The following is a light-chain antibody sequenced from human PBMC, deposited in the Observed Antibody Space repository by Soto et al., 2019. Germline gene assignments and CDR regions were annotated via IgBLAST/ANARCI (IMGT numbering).Light chain of an antibody. V-gene: IGLV2-14*03. Sequence: QPALTQPASGSGFHGQSITITCTGTSSDVGGYNFVSWYQHHPGKAPKLIIYDVTNRPSGISNRFSGSKSGNTASLTISGLQAEDEADYYCTSYTSSITYVFGTGTKVTVL. CDR3: TSYTSSITYV. CDR1: SSDVGGYNF. CDR2: DVT. J-gene: IGLJ1*01.